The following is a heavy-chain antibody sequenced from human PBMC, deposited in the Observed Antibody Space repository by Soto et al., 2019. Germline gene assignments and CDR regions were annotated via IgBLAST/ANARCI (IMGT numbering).Heavy chain of an antibody. CDR1: GGSISSSSYY. CDR2: IYYSGST. D-gene: IGHD6-13*01. CDR3: ARDRARQLVLTPNQYYYYGMDV. V-gene: IGHV4-39*02. J-gene: IGHJ6*02. Sequence: SETLSLTCTVPGGSISSSSYYWGWIRQPPGKGLEWIGSIYYSGSTYYNPSLKSRVTISVDTSKNQFSLKLSSVTAADTAVYYCARDRARQLVLTPNQYYYYGMDVWGQGTTVTVSS.